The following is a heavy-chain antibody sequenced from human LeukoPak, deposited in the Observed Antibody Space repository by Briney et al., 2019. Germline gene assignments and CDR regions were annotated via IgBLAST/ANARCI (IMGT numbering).Heavy chain of an antibody. D-gene: IGHD2/OR15-2a*01. CDR2: IYTNGDT. CDR3: AKDLRRLIGVFDP. CDR1: GGSISGYY. V-gene: IGHV4-4*07. Sequence: PSETLSLTCTVSGGSISGYYWSWIRQPAGKGPEWIGRIYTNGDTHYNPSLESRVTMSMDTSQSQLYLILTSVTAADTAVYYCAKDLRRLIGVFDPWGQGTLVTVSS. J-gene: IGHJ5*02.